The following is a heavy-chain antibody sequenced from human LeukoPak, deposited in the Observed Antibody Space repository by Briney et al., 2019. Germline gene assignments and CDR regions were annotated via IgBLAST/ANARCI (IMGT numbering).Heavy chain of an antibody. Sequence: SQTLSLICTVSGGSISSGGYYWSWIRQPPGKGLEWIGYIYHSGSTYYNPSLKSRVTISVDRSKNQFSLKLSSVTAADTAVYYCARGTARNSFDYWGQGTLVTVYS. J-gene: IGHJ4*02. D-gene: IGHD6-6*01. CDR3: ARGTARNSFDY. CDR1: GGSISSGGYY. V-gene: IGHV4-30-2*01. CDR2: IYHSGST.